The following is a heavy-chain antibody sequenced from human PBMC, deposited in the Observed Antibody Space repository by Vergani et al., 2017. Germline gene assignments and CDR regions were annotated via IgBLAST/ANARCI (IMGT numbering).Heavy chain of an antibody. V-gene: IGHV3-21*01. Sequence: EVQLLQSGGGVIQPGGSVRLSCAASGFTFSSYSMNWVRQAPGKGLEWVSSISSSSSYIYYADSVKGRFTISRDNAKNSLYLQMNSLRAEDTAVYYCARDRGACSSTSCYFHPWGQGTLVTVSS. D-gene: IGHD2-2*01. CDR3: ARDRGACSSTSCYFHP. J-gene: IGHJ4*02. CDR2: ISSSSSYI. CDR1: GFTFSSYS.